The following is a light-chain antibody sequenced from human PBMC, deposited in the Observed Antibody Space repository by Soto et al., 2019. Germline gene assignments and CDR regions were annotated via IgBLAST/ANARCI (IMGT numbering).Light chain of an antibody. Sequence: QSALTQPPSASGSPGQSVTISCTGTSSDIGGYDYVSWYQQHPGEAPKLMIFEVSKRPSGVPDRSSGSKSGNTASLTVSGLQTEDEADYYCSSFAGSNDVIFGGGTKLTVL. CDR1: SSDIGGYDY. V-gene: IGLV2-8*01. CDR3: SSFAGSNDVI. CDR2: EVS. J-gene: IGLJ2*01.